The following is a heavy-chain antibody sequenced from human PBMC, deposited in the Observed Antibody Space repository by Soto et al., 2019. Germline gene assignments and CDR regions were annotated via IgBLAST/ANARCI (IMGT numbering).Heavy chain of an antibody. V-gene: IGHV1-69*06. CDR1: GGTFSSYA. Sequence: QVQLVQSGAEVKKPGSSVTVSCKAAGGTFSSYAISWVRQAPGQGLEWMGGIIPIFGTANYAQKFQGRVTITADKSTTTAYMGLGSLRSGDTAVYYCARGRGRREGSCFDPWGQGTLVTVSS. CDR3: ARGRGRREGSCFDP. D-gene: IGHD3-10*01. CDR2: IIPIFGTA. J-gene: IGHJ5*02.